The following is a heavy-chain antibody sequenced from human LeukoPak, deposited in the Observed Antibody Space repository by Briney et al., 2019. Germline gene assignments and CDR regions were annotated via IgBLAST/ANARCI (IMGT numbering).Heavy chain of an antibody. Sequence: GGSLRLSCAASGFTFSSYAMSWVRQAPGKGLEWVSAISGSGGSTYYADSVKGRLTISRDNSKNTLYLQMNSLRAEDTAVYYCAKVRIVVVTAPGYFDYWGQGTLVTVSS. CDR2: ISGSGGST. CDR3: AKVRIVVVTAPGYFDY. CDR1: GFTFSSYA. D-gene: IGHD2-21*02. V-gene: IGHV3-23*01. J-gene: IGHJ4*02.